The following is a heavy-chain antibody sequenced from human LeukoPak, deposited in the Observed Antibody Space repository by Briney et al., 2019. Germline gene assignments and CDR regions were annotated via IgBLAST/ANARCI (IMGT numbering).Heavy chain of an antibody. CDR3: AGDSSGWSDDGFDI. D-gene: IGHD6-19*01. J-gene: IGHJ3*02. V-gene: IGHV1-2*02. CDR2: IYPNSGGT. CDR1: GYTFTAYY. Sequence: ASVRVSCKASGYTFTAYYMHWVRQAPGQGLEWMGWIYPNSGGTNYAQKFQGRVTMTRDTSISTTYMELSSLRSDDTAVYYCAGDSSGWSDDGFDIWGQGTMVTVSS.